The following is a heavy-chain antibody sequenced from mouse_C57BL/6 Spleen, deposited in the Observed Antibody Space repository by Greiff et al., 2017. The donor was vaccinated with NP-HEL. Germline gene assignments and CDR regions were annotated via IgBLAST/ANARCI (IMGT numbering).Heavy chain of an antibody. CDR1: GFTFSSYA. CDR3: ARGSFLYYGSSYWYFDV. D-gene: IGHD1-1*01. CDR2: ISDGGSYT. J-gene: IGHJ1*03. V-gene: IGHV5-4*03. Sequence: DVKLVESGGGLVKPGGSLKLSCAASGFTFSSYAMSWVRQTPEKRLEWVATISDGGSYTYYPDNVKGRFTISRDNAKNNLYLQMSHLKSEDTAMYYCARGSFLYYGSSYWYFDVWGTGTTVTVSS.